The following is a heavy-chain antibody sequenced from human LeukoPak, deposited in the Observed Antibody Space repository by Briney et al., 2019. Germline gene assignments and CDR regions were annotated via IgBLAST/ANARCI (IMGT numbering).Heavy chain of an antibody. CDR3: AKDSLTMIRGVIVGSFDH. CDR1: GFIFSNFW. CDR2: INRDGSEK. V-gene: IGHV3-7*03. Sequence: GGSPRLSCTGSGFIFSNFWMGWARQGPGKGLQWVASINRDGSEKHPVDSVKGRFTISRDNAKNSLYLQMNSLRAEDTALYYCAKDSLTMIRGVIVGSFDHWGQGTLVTVSS. D-gene: IGHD3-10*01. J-gene: IGHJ4*02.